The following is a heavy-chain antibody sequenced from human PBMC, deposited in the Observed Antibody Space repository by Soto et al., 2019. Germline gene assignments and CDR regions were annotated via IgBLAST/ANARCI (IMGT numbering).Heavy chain of an antibody. D-gene: IGHD2-2*01. J-gene: IGHJ6*02. CDR3: AILRVVPAAMEDYYYYYGMDV. CDR2: ISSSSSYI. Sequence: EVQLVESGGGLVKPGGSLRLSCAASGFTFSSYSMNWVRQAPGKGLAWVSSISSSSSYIYYADSVKGRFTISRDNAKNSLYLQMNSLRAEDTAVYYCAILRVVPAAMEDYYYYYGMDVWGQGTTVTVSS. CDR1: GFTFSSYS. V-gene: IGHV3-21*01.